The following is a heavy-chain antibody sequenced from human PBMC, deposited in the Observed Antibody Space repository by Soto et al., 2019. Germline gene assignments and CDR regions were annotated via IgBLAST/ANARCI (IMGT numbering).Heavy chain of an antibody. CDR2: ISFDGSNQ. CDR1: GFTFSSFA. J-gene: IGHJ3*02. V-gene: IGHV3-30*04. CDR3: ARERVRWLQLPYDAFDI. D-gene: IGHD5-12*01. Sequence: PGGSLRLSCAASGFTFSSFAMQWVRQAPGKGLEWVAVISFDGSNQFYADSVKGRFTISRDNSRDTLYLQLNSLRAEDTAVYYCARERVRWLQLPYDAFDIWGQGTMVTVSS.